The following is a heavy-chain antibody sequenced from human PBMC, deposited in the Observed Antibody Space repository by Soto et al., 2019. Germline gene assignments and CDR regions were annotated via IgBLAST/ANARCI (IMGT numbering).Heavy chain of an antibody. CDR1: GASISSGDYY. V-gene: IGHV4-30-4*01. D-gene: IGHD3-3*01. J-gene: IGHJ4*02. CDR3: ARGEGGSFGVIGY. Sequence: SETLSLTCTVSGASISSGDYYWNWIRQPPGKGLEWLGYISSSGSTYYNPSLKNRVTISVDTSKNHFSLNLSSFTAADTAVYYCARGEGGSFGVIGYWGQGTLVTVSS. CDR2: ISSSGST.